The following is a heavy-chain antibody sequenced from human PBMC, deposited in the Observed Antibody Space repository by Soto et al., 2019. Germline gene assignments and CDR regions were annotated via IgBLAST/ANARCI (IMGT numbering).Heavy chain of an antibody. CDR2: INSDGSST. D-gene: IGHD2-2*01. Sequence: GGSLRLSCAASGFTFSSYWMHWVRQAPGKGLVWVSRINSDGSSTIYADSVKGRFTISRDNAKNTLYLHMNSLRAEDTAVYYCARDRTAASADYWGQGTLVTVSS. V-gene: IGHV3-74*01. J-gene: IGHJ4*02. CDR1: GFTFSSYW. CDR3: ARDRTAASADY.